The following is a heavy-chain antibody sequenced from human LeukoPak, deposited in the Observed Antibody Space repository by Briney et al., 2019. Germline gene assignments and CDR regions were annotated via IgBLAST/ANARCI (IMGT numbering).Heavy chain of an antibody. CDR3: ARAKLYSSGWSYFDY. CDR2: IYYSGST. CDR1: GGSISSYY. J-gene: IGHJ4*02. V-gene: IGHV4-59*08. Sequence: SGTLSLTCTVSGGSISSYYWSWIRQPPGKGLEWIGYIYYSGSTNYNPSLKSRVTISVDTSKNQFSLKLSSVTAADTAVYYCARAKLYSSGWSYFDYWGQGTLVTVSS. D-gene: IGHD6-19*01.